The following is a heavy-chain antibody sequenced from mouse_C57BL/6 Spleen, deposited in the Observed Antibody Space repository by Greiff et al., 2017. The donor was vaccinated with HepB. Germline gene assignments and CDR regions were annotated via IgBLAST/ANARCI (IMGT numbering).Heavy chain of an antibody. J-gene: IGHJ4*01. CDR3: ARVYDYDGYYYAMDY. CDR1: GFNIKDYY. Sequence: EVKLMESGAELVKPGASVKLSCTASGFNIKDYYMHWVKQRTEQGLEWIGRIDPEDGETKYAPKFQGKATITADTSSNTAYLQLSSLTSEDTAVYYCARVYDYDGYYYAMDYWGQGTSVTVSS. CDR2: IDPEDGET. D-gene: IGHD2-4*01. V-gene: IGHV14-2*01.